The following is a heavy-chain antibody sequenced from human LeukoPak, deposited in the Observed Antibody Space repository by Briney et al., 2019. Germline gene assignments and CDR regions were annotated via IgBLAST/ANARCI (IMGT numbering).Heavy chain of an antibody. CDR3: ARTVHSGGSCYGY. CDR1: GFTFSSYS. D-gene: IGHD2-15*01. J-gene: IGHJ4*02. Sequence: PGGSLRLSCAASGFTFSSYSMNWVRQAPGKGLEWVSSISSSSSYIYYADSVKGRFTISRDNAKNSLYLQMNSLRAEDTAVYYCARTVHSGGSCYGYWGQGTLVTVSS. V-gene: IGHV3-21*01. CDR2: ISSSSSYI.